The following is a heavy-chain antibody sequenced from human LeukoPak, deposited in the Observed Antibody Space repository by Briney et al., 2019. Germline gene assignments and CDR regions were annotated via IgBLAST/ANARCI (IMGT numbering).Heavy chain of an antibody. CDR2: IYPDESNI. Sequence: GESLKISCKGSGYSLPTYWIAWVRQMPGKGLEWMGIIYPDESNIRYSPSFQGQVTISVDKSISTAYLQWSSLKASDTAMYYCARPPSRGYSSSFEYWGQGTLVTVSS. CDR3: ARPPSRGYSSSFEY. D-gene: IGHD2-2*03. V-gene: IGHV5-51*01. CDR1: GYSLPTYW. J-gene: IGHJ4*02.